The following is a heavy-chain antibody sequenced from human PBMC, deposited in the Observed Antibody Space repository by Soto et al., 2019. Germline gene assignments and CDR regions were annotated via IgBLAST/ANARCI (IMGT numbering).Heavy chain of an antibody. CDR1: GFTFSTCS. CDR2: ISTGSSTI. J-gene: IGHJ1*01. D-gene: IGHD3-9*01. CDR3: ASCPKGTVYYGCHCKH. V-gene: IGHV3-48*01. Sequence: EVQLVESGGGLVQPGGSLRLSCAASGFTFSTCSMNWVRQAPGKGLECVSYISTGSSTIYYADSVKGRFTVSRDNARNSLYRQMNRLTAEDTAVYYCASCPKGTVYYGCHCKHWGQGTLVTVSS.